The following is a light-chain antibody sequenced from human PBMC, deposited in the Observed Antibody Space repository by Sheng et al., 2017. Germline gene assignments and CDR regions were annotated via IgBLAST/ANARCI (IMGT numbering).Light chain of an antibody. CDR1: QSVNSN. Sequence: EIVMTHSPATLSVSPGERATLSCRASQSVNSNLAWYQQKPGQAPRLLIYGASTRATGIPARFSGSGSGTEFTLTISSLQSEDFAVYYCQQYNNWPRTFGQGTKVE. CDR3: QQYNNWPRT. V-gene: IGKV3-15*01. CDR2: GAS. J-gene: IGKJ1*01.